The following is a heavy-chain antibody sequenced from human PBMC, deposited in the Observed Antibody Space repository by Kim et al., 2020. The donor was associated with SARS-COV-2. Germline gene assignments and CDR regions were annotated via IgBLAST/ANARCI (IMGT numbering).Heavy chain of an antibody. CDR3: TRWDYDSSGYYYGFDY. CDR2: IRSKAYGGTT. Sequence: GGSLRLSCTASGVMFGDYAMSWFRQAPGKGLEWVGCIRSKAYGGTTEYAASVKGRFTISRDDSKSIAYLQMNSLKTEDTAVYYCTRWDYDSSGYYYGFDYWGQGTLVTVSS. D-gene: IGHD3-22*01. J-gene: IGHJ4*02. CDR1: GVMFGDYA. V-gene: IGHV3-49*03.